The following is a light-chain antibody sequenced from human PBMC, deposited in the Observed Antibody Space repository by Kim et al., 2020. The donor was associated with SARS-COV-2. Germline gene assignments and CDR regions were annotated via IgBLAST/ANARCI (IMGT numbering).Light chain of an antibody. CDR1: DIGTKR. V-gene: IGLV3-21*01. J-gene: IGLJ3*02. CDR2: HDS. CDR3: QVWDSTGDQAWV. Sequence: KTARSTCGGNDIGTKRVQWYQQRPGQAPILVISHDSDRPSGIPERFSGSNSGNTATLTISRAEAGDEADYYCQVWDSTGDQAWVFGGGTQLTVL.